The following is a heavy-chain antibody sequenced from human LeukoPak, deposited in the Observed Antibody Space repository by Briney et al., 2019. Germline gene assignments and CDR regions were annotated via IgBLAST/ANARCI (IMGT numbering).Heavy chain of an antibody. V-gene: IGHV3-23*01. CDR2: ISPSGDST. CDR1: GLTLSRYA. CDR3: VKKVYYYMDV. Sequence: GGSLRLSCAASGLTLSRYAVNWARQAPGRGLEWVSYISPSGDSTVYAESVKGRFTISRDNSKNMLYLQMDSLRAEDAAIYYCVKKVYYYMDVWGKGTTVTVSS. J-gene: IGHJ6*03.